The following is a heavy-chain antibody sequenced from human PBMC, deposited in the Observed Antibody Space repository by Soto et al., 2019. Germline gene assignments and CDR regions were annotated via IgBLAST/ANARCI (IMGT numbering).Heavy chain of an antibody. CDR1: GFTFSSYI. D-gene: IGHD2-2*01. CDR3: AKKVVPVNGNDWFDS. CDR2: IGGNGGGT. Sequence: LRLSCAASGFTFSSYIMNLVRQAPGKGLEWVSIIGGNGGGTLYADSVKGRFTVSRDNPRNTLYLQMNSLRAEDTAVYYCAKKVVPVNGNDWFDSWGQGALVTVSS. J-gene: IGHJ5*02. V-gene: IGHV3-23*01.